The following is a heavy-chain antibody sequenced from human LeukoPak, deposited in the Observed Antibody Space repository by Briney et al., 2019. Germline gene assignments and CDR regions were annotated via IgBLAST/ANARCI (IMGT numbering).Heavy chain of an antibody. Sequence: GGSLRLSCAASGFTFSSYTMNWVRQAPGKGLEWVSYISISSNTIYYADSVKGRFTISRDNAKNSLYLQMNSLRAEDTAVYYCARGVVRYFDYWGQGALVTVSS. D-gene: IGHD3-9*01. CDR3: ARGVVRYFDY. CDR2: ISISSNTI. CDR1: GFTFSSYT. J-gene: IGHJ4*02. V-gene: IGHV3-48*04.